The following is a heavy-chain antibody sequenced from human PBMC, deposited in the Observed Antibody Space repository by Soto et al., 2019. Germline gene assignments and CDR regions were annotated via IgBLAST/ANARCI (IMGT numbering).Heavy chain of an antibody. D-gene: IGHD6-19*01. CDR3: AKADGQQWLLPHLEN. Sequence: EVQLLESGGGLVRPGESLRLSCAASGFNFNKYAMSWVRQAPGEGLEWVSGISCCGGTASYADSVKGRFTMARDDAKNKLYLDMNSLRVEDTAEYYCAKADGQQWLLPHLENWGRGTLVTVS. V-gene: IGHV3-23*01. J-gene: IGHJ4*02. CDR1: GFNFNKYA. CDR2: ISCCGGTA.